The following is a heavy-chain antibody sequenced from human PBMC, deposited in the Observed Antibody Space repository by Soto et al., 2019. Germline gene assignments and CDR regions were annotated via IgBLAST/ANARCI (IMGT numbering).Heavy chain of an antibody. Sequence: SETLSLTCTVSNGSIDNTVFFWNWIRQHPGRGLEWIGYISYSGKTFYNPSLQSRVSMSLVTSTNQFSLKLSSVTAADTAVYFCARHLSGDYPNANWFDPWGQGTLVTVSS. V-gene: IGHV4-31*03. CDR2: ISYSGKT. D-gene: IGHD4-17*01. CDR3: ARHLSGDYPNANWFDP. CDR1: NGSIDNTVFF. J-gene: IGHJ5*02.